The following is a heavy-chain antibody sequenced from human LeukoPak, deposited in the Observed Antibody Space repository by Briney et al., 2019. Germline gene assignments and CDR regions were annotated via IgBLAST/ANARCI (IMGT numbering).Heavy chain of an antibody. D-gene: IGHD6-19*01. CDR2: IIPILGIA. J-gene: IGHJ3*02. CDR3: ARVRGPGWYSSGWYRSGGDAFDI. CDR1: GGTFSSYA. V-gene: IGHV1-69*04. Sequence: ASVKVSCKASGGTFSSYAISWVRQAPGQGLEWMGRIIPILGIANYAQKFQGRVTITADKSTSTAYMELSSLRSEDTAVYYCARVRGPGWYSSGWYRSGGDAFDIWGQGTMVTVSS.